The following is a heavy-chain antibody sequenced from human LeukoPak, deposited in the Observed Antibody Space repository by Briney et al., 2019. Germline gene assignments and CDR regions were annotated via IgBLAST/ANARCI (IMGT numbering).Heavy chain of an antibody. J-gene: IGHJ5*02. D-gene: IGHD2-2*01. Sequence: ASVKVSCKASGYTFTSYAMHWVRQAPGQRLEWMGWINAGNGNTKYSQKFQGRVTITRDTSASTAYMELSSLRSEDTAVYYCAREPPQYQLLSLTPHNWFDPWGQGTLVTVPS. CDR3: AREPPQYQLLSLTPHNWFDP. CDR2: INAGNGNT. V-gene: IGHV1-3*01. CDR1: GYTFTSYA.